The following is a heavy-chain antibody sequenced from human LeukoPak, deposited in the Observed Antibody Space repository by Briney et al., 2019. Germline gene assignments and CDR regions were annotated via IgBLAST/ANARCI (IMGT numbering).Heavy chain of an antibody. CDR2: ISWDGGST. J-gene: IGHJ6*04. CDR3: ATDMFGAAAGDYYGMDV. V-gene: IGHV3-43D*04. Sequence: GGSLRLSCAACGFTFDDYAMHWVRQAPGKGLEWVSLISWDGGSTYYADSVKGRFTISRDNSKNSLYLQMNSLRAEDTALYYCATDMFGAAAGDYYGMDVWGKGTTVTVSS. D-gene: IGHD6-13*01. CDR1: GFTFDDYA.